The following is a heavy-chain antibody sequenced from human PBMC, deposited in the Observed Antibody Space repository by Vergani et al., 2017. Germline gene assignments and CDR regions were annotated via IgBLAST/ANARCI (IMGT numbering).Heavy chain of an antibody. Sequence: QVQLVQSGAEVKKPGSSVKVSCKASGGTFSSYAISWVRQAPGQGLEWMGGIIPLLGTANYEQKFQGRVTITADESTSTDYMELSSLRSEDTAVYYCARIMVRGVIASWGQGTLVTVSS. CDR2: IIPLLGTA. V-gene: IGHV1-69*01. CDR1: GGTFSSYA. CDR3: ARIMVRGVIAS. J-gene: IGHJ5*02. D-gene: IGHD3-10*01.